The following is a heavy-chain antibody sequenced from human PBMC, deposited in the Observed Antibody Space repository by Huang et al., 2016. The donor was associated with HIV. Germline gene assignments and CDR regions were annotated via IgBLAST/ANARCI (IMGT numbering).Heavy chain of an antibody. D-gene: IGHD5-12*01. CDR3: AKDREDSAYQLDY. CDR1: GFTFSNYG. V-gene: IGHV3-30*18. CDR2: ISYDGSYQ. J-gene: IGHJ4*02. Sequence: QVQLVESGGGVVQPGRSLRLSCAASGFTFSNYGVHWVRQAPGKGLEWLAAISYDGSYQYYSDSVKGRFTISRDDSQNTLYLQMSSLRAEDTAVYFCAKDREDSAYQLDYWGQGTRVTVSS.